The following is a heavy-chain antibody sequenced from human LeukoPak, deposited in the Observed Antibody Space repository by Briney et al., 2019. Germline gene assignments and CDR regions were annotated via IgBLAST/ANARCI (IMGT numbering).Heavy chain of an antibody. J-gene: IGHJ5*02. D-gene: IGHD2-2*01. Sequence: ASVKVSCKASGGTFSSYAISWVRQAPGQGLEWMGIINPSGGSTSYAQKFQGRVTMTRDTSTSTVYMELSSLRSEDTAVYYCARGRPQHGFDPWGQGTLVTVSS. V-gene: IGHV1-46*01. CDR1: GGTFSSYA. CDR2: INPSGGST. CDR3: ARGRPQHGFDP.